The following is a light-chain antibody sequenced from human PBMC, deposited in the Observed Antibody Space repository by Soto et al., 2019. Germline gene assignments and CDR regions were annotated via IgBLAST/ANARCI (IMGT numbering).Light chain of an antibody. CDR2: GAS. V-gene: IGKV3-15*01. CDR1: QSVSSN. J-gene: IGKJ5*01. CDR3: QQYNNWPFS. Sequence: EIVMTQSPATLSVSPGERATLSCMASQSVSSNLAWYQQKPGQAPRLLIYGASTRATGIPARFSGSGSGTDFTLTISGLQSEDSAVYFCQQYNNWPFSFGQGTRLEI.